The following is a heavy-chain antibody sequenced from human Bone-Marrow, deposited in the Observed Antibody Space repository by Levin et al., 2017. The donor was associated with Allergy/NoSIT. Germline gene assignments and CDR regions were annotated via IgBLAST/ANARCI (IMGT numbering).Heavy chain of an antibody. Sequence: ASVKVSCTVSGFTFSIYSINWVRQAPGKGLEWVSSISSSGSDMYYVDSVKGRFTISRDNAKNSLTLQMNSLRAEDTAVYYCARGIIGDVRVAHKESFDIWGQGTMVSVSS. D-gene: IGHD2-8*02. CDR3: ARGIIGDVRVAHKESFDI. CDR2: ISSSGSDM. CDR1: GFTFSIYS. V-gene: IGHV3-21*01. J-gene: IGHJ3*02.